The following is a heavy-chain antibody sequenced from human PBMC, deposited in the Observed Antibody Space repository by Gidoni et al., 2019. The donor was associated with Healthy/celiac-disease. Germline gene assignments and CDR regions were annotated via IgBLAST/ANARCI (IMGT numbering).Heavy chain of an antibody. Sequence: QWQLQQGGAGLVKPAEPLYLTCAVYGGSFSGYYWSWIRQPPGKGLEWIGEINHSGSTTYNPSLKSRVTISVDTSKHQFSLKLSSVTAADTAVYYCARGDTAIDYWGQGTLVTVSS. V-gene: IGHV4-34*01. CDR3: ARGDTAIDY. D-gene: IGHD5-18*01. CDR1: GGSFSGYY. CDR2: INHSGST. J-gene: IGHJ4*02.